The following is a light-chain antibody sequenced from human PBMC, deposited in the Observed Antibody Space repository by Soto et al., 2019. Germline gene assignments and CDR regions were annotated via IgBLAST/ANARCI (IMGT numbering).Light chain of an antibody. J-gene: IGLJ2*01. CDR1: SSDVGGYNF. Sequence: QSALTQPASVSGSPGQSITISCTGTSSDVGGYNFVSWYQQHPGKAPKLMIYDVSNRPSGVSNRFSGSKSGNTASLTISGLQAEDEADYYCSLYRPGSTLLFGGGTKLTVL. CDR2: DVS. V-gene: IGLV2-14*01. CDR3: SLYRPGSTLL.